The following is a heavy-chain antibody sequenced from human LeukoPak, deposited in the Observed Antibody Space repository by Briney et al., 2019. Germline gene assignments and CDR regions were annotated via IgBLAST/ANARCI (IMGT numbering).Heavy chain of an antibody. J-gene: IGHJ6*03. V-gene: IGHV4-34*01. CDR3: ARVCGRLRDGHQYYYYYYMDV. D-gene: IGHD5-24*01. Sequence: PSETLSLTCAVYGGSFSGYYWSWIRQPPGKGLEWIGEINHSGSTNYNPSLKSRVTISVDTSKNQFSLKLSSVTAADTAVYYCARVCGRLRDGHQYYYYYYMDVWGKGTTVTVSS. CDR2: INHSGST. CDR1: GGSFSGYY.